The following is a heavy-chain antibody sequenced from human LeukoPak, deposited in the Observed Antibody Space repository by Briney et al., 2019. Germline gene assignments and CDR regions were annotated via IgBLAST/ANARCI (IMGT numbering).Heavy chain of an antibody. J-gene: IGHJ4*02. D-gene: IGHD5-18*01. CDR1: GYSFTSYG. CDR3: ARSMDFGGYGYGYDY. CDR2: ISAYNGNT. Sequence: ASVKVSCKASGYSFTSYGISWVRQAPGQGLEWMGWISAYNGNTNYAQKLQGRVTMTTDTSTSTAYMELRSLRSDDTAVYYCARSMDFGGYGYGYDYWGQGTLVTVSS. V-gene: IGHV1-18*01.